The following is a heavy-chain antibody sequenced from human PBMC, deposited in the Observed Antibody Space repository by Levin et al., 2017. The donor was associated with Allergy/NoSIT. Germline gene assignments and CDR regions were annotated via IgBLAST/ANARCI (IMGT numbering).Heavy chain of an antibody. CDR2: IKQDGSEK. D-gene: IGHD6-19*01. CDR1: GFTFSSYW. Sequence: LGESLKISCAASGFTFSSYWMSWVRQAPGKGLEWVANIKQDGSEKYYVDSVKGRFTISRDNAKNSLYLQMNSLRAEDTAVYYCGGSSGWYYYYGMDVWGQGTTVTVSS. CDR3: GGSSGWYYYYGMDV. V-gene: IGHV3-7*01. J-gene: IGHJ6*02.